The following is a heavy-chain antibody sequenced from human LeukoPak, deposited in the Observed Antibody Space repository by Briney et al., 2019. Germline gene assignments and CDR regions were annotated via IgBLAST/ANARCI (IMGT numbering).Heavy chain of an antibody. CDR2: ISSSSSTI. Sequence: GGSLRLSCAASGFTFSSYSMNWVRQAPGKGLEWVSYISSSSSTIYYADSVKGRFTISRDNAKNSLYLQMDSPRADDTAVYYCAKSSRYGTGWYGKIDYWGQGTLVTVSS. J-gene: IGHJ4*02. CDR1: GFTFSSYS. CDR3: AKSSRYGTGWYGKIDY. D-gene: IGHD6-19*01. V-gene: IGHV3-48*01.